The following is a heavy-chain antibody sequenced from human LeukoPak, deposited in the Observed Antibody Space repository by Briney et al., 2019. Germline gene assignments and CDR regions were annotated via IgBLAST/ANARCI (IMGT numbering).Heavy chain of an antibody. V-gene: IGHV3-23*01. D-gene: IGHD3-22*01. CDR1: GFTFSSYA. Sequence: GGSLRLSCAASGFTFSSYAMSWVRQAPGKGLEWVSAISGSGGSTYYADSVKGRFTISRDNSKNTLYLQMNSLRAEDTAVYYCAKDPDSSCYYTRWDFDYWGQGTLVTVSS. CDR2: ISGSGGST. CDR3: AKDPDSSCYYTRWDFDY. J-gene: IGHJ4*02.